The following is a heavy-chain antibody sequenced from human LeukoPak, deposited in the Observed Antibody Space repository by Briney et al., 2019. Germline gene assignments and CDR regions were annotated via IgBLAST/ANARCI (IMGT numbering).Heavy chain of an antibody. Sequence: PGGSLRLSCEASGSGFTFGNFAMSWVRQAPGKGLEWVSGISGSGYYTYYADSVKGLFTISRDNSKNTLYIQMNSLRAEDTAVYYCAKDGSWGDYYFYFYMDVWGKGTTVTVSS. V-gene: IGHV3-23*01. CDR2: ISGSGYYT. CDR1: GSGFTFGNFA. D-gene: IGHD3-16*01. J-gene: IGHJ6*03. CDR3: AKDGSWGDYYFYFYMDV.